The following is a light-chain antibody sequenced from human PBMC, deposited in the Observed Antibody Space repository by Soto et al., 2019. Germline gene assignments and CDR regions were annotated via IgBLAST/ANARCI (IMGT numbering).Light chain of an antibody. Sequence: EIVLTQSPGTLSLSPGDRATLTCRASQSVSSSYLAWYQQKPGQAPRLLIYDASSRATGLPDRFSGSGSGTDFTLTISRLEPEDFAVYYCQQYGYSLYTFGQGTKLEIK. J-gene: IGKJ2*01. CDR1: QSVSSSY. CDR3: QQYGYSLYT. V-gene: IGKV3-20*01. CDR2: DAS.